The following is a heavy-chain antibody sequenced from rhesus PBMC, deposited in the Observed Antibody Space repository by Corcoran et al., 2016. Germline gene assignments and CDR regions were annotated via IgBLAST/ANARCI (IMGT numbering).Heavy chain of an antibody. D-gene: IGHD3-40*01. CDR2: ISYSGST. J-gene: IGHJ4*01. CDR1: GYSISSGYG. Sequence: QVQLQESGPGLVKPSETLSLTCAVSGYSISSGYGWSWIRQPPGKGLEWIGFISYSGSTGYNPSLKSRVTLSRDTSKNQFSLKLSSVTAADTAVYYCARVGPYDLVDYWGQGVLVTVSS. CDR3: ARVGPYDLVDY. V-gene: IGHV4-122*02.